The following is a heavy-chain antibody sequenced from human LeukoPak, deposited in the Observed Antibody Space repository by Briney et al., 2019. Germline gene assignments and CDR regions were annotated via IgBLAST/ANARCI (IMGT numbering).Heavy chain of an antibody. D-gene: IGHD2-2*01. CDR2: IYHSGST. Sequence: SETLSLTCAVSGYSISSGYYWGWIRQPPGEGLGWIGSIYHSGSTYYNPSVKSRVTISVDTSKNQFSLKLSSVTAADTAVYYCAREGGYCSSTSCSFDYWGQGTLVTVSS. CDR3: AREGGYCSSTSCSFDY. J-gene: IGHJ4*02. V-gene: IGHV4-38-2*02. CDR1: GYSISSGYY.